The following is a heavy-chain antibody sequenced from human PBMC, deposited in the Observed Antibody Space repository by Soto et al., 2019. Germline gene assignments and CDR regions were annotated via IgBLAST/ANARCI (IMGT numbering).Heavy chain of an antibody. J-gene: IGHJ4*02. CDR3: AIVHGDYVWHYFDY. CDR1: GFTLSSYA. D-gene: IGHD4-17*01. Sequence: EVQLLESGGGLVQPGGSLRLSCAASGFTLSSYAMSWVRQAPGKGLEWVSSISGSAGSTYYADSVKSRVTISRDNSKNTLFVQMNSLRAEDTAVYFWAIVHGDYVWHYFDYWGQGTLVTVSS. V-gene: IGHV3-23*01. CDR2: ISGSAGST.